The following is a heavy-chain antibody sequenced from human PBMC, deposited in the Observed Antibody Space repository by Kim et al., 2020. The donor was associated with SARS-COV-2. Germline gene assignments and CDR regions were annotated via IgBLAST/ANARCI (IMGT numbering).Heavy chain of an antibody. V-gene: IGHV3-30*18. CDR1: GFTFSSYG. CDR2: ISYDGSNK. D-gene: IGHD6-19*01. J-gene: IGHJ4*02. CDR3: AKVGAVAGLDY. Sequence: GGSLRLSCASSGFTFSSYGMHWVRQAPGKGLEWVAVISYDGSNKYYADSVKGRFTISRDNSKNTLYLQMNSLRAEDTAVYYCAKVGAVAGLDYWGQGTLVTVSS.